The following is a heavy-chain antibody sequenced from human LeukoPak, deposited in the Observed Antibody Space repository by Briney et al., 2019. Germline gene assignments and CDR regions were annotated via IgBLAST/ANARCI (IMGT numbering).Heavy chain of an antibody. CDR1: GYTFTSYD. J-gene: IGHJ3*02. CDR3: ARVRITMINDAFDI. V-gene: IGHV1-8*03. CDR2: MNPNSGNT. Sequence: ASVKVSCKASGYTFTSYDINWVRQATGQGLEWMGWMNPNSGNTGYAQKFQGRVTITRNTSISTAYMELSSLRSDDTAVYYCARVRITMINDAFDIWGQGTMVTVSS. D-gene: IGHD3-22*01.